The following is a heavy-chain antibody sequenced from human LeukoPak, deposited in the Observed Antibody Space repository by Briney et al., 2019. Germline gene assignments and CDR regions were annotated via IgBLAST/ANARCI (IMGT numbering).Heavy chain of an antibody. Sequence: GGSLRLSCAASGFTFSSYAMSWVRQAPGKGLEWVSAISGSGGSTYYADSVKGRFTISRDNSKNTLYLQMNSLRAEDTAVYYCAKAVLLWFGEFHDAFDIWGQGTMVTVSS. CDR2: ISGSGGST. CDR3: AKAVLLWFGEFHDAFDI. J-gene: IGHJ3*02. D-gene: IGHD3-10*01. CDR1: GFTFSSYA. V-gene: IGHV3-23*01.